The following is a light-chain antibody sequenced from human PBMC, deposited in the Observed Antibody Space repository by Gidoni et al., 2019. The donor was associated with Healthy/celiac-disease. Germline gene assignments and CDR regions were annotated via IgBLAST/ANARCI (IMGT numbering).Light chain of an antibody. CDR2: GAS. Sequence: EIVMTQSPATLSVSPGERATLSCRASQSVSSNLAWYHQKPGQAPRLLIYGASTRATGIPAKFSGSGSGTEFTLTISSLQSEDFAVYYCQQYNNWPRRFGQGTKLEIK. J-gene: IGKJ2*01. CDR1: QSVSSN. V-gene: IGKV3-15*01. CDR3: QQYNNWPRR.